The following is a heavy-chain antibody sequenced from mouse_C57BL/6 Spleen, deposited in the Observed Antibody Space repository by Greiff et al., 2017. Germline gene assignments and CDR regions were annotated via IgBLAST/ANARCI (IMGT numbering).Heavy chain of an antibody. Sequence: VQLVESGAELVRPGASVTLSCKASGYTFTDYEMHWVKQTPVHGLEWIGAIDPETGGTAYNQKFKGKAILTADKSSSTAYMELRSLTSEDSAVYYCTGYYDYSFDYWGQGTTLTVSS. J-gene: IGHJ2*01. CDR1: GYTFTDYE. CDR2: IDPETGGT. CDR3: TGYYDYSFDY. V-gene: IGHV1-15*01. D-gene: IGHD2-4*01.